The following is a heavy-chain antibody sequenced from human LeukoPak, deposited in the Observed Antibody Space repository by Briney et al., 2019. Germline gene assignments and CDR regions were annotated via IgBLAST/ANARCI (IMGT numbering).Heavy chain of an antibody. Sequence: GGSLRLSCEASGFTFSTYNMHWVRQAPGKGLEWVSTIGSISNNYKYYADSVKGRFTISRDNAKNSLYLQMNSLGAEDTAVYFCARGTNWSPLDFDFWGQGTQVTVSS. CDR2: IGSISNNYK. V-gene: IGHV3-21*01. CDR1: GFTFSTYN. D-gene: IGHD3-3*01. J-gene: IGHJ4*02. CDR3: ARGTNWSPLDFDF.